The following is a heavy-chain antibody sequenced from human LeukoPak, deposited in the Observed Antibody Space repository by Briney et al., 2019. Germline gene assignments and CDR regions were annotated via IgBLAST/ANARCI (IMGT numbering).Heavy chain of an antibody. Sequence: GGSLTLSCAASGFTFSNYAMNWVRQAAEKGLVWVSGIHKSGGSTYYADFVKGRFTISRDDSKNTLYLQMNSLRPEDTGIYYWTRSHWLDDQWGQETLVTVSS. CDR3: TRSHWLDDQ. J-gene: IGHJ4*02. D-gene: IGHD5-12*01. CDR1: GFTFSNYA. CDR2: IHKSGGST. V-gene: IGHV3-23*01.